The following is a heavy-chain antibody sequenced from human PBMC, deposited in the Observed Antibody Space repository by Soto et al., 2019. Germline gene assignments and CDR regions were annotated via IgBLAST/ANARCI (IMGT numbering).Heavy chain of an antibody. J-gene: IGHJ6*02. Sequence: VQLVESGGGLVQPGGSLRLSCGASGFTFRTYWLSWVRQVPWKGLEWVANINQDGSEKNYVDSVKGRFTISRDNAKNSLYLQMSSLRAEDTAHYYCARDGSTSWYSYDYHGKDVWGQGTTVTVSS. CDR3: ARDGSTSWYSYDYHGKDV. V-gene: IGHV3-7*05. CDR2: INQDGSEK. CDR1: GFTFRTYW. D-gene: IGHD5-18*01.